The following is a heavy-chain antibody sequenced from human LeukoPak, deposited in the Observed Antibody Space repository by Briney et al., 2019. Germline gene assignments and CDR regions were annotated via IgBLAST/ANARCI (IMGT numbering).Heavy chain of an antibody. CDR3: ARGGPSSPYYDFWSGYLPQGY. CDR1: GFTFSSYS. D-gene: IGHD3-3*01. V-gene: IGHV3-21*01. J-gene: IGHJ4*02. Sequence: GGSLRLSCAASGFTFSSYSMNWVRQAPGKGLEWVSSISSSSSYIYYADSVKGRFTISRDNAKNSLYLQMNSLRAEDTAVYYCARGGPSSPYYDFWSGYLPQGYWGQGTLVAVSS. CDR2: ISSSSSYI.